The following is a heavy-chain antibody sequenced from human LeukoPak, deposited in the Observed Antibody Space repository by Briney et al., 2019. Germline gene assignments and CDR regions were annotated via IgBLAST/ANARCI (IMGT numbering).Heavy chain of an antibody. CDR3: ARHYGP. CDR2: ISGSGDST. CDR1: GFIFSSYA. D-gene: IGHD3-16*01. J-gene: IGHJ5*02. V-gene: IGHV3-23*01. Sequence: GGSLRLSCAASGFIFSSYAMSWVRQAPGKGLEWVSAISGSGDSTYYTDSVKGRFTISRDNSKNTLYLQMASLRVEDTAVYYCARHYGPWGQGTLVTVSS.